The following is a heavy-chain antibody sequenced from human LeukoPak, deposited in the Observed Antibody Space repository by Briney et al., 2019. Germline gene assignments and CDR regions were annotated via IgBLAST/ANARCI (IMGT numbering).Heavy chain of an antibody. CDR2: ISYDGSNK. Sequence: GGSLRLSCAASGFTFSSYAMHWVRQAPGKGLEWVAVISYDGSNKYYADSVKGRFTISRDNSKNTLYLQMNSLRAEDTAVYYCARTCSSTGCYTVYWGQGTLVTVSS. D-gene: IGHD2-2*02. J-gene: IGHJ4*02. CDR1: GFTFSSYA. V-gene: IGHV3-30-3*01. CDR3: ARTCSSTGCYTVY.